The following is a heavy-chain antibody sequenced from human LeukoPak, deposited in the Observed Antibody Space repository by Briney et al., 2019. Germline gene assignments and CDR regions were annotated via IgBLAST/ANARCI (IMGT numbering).Heavy chain of an antibody. Sequence: PSQTLSLTCTVSGSSISSGSYDWYWIRQPAGKGLEWIGHIYTSGTSNYNPSLRSRVTISVDTSKNQFSLKLTSVTAADTAVYYCTKGRGIWGQGTLVTVSS. CDR1: GSSISSGSYD. CDR3: TKGRGI. J-gene: IGHJ4*02. V-gene: IGHV4-61*09. D-gene: IGHD3-10*01. CDR2: IYTSGTS.